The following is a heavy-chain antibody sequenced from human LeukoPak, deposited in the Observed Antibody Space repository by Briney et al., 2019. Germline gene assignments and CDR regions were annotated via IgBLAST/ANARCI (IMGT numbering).Heavy chain of an antibody. J-gene: IGHJ5*02. CDR3: ARDQGATIAAAPRSWFDP. V-gene: IGHV1-46*01. Sequence: GASVKVSCKASGYAFTSHYMHWVRQAPGQGLEWMGLINPSGSSTLYAQKFQGRVTMTRDMSTTTDYMELSSLRSEDTAVYYCARDQGATIAAAPRSWFDPWGQGTLVTVSS. CDR2: INPSGSST. CDR1: GYAFTSHY. D-gene: IGHD6-13*01.